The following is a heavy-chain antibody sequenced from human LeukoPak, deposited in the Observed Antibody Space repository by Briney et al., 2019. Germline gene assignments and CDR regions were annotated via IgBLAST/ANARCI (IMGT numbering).Heavy chain of an antibody. CDR3: ARTRSIQLWTFDY. J-gene: IGHJ4*02. V-gene: IGHV3-7*04. Sequence: GGSLRLSCAASRFTFSNYWMSWVRQAPGKGLEWVANIKQDATEKYYVDSVKGRFTISRDNARNSLYLQMNSLRAEDTAVYYCARTRSIQLWTFDYWGQGALVTVSS. D-gene: IGHD5-18*01. CDR2: IKQDATEK. CDR1: RFTFSNYW.